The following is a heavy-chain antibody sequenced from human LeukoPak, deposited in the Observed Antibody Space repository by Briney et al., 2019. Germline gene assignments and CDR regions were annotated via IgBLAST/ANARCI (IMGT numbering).Heavy chain of an antibody. CDR1: GFTFSNAW. D-gene: IGHD1-26*01. Sequence: GGSLRLSCAASGFTFSNAWMSWVRQAPGKGLEWVGRIKSKTDGGTTDYAAPVKGRFTISRDDSKNTLYPQMNSLKTEDTAVYYCTTAKTWELLDYWGQGTLVTVSS. J-gene: IGHJ4*02. CDR2: IKSKTDGGTT. CDR3: TTAKTWELLDY. V-gene: IGHV3-15*01.